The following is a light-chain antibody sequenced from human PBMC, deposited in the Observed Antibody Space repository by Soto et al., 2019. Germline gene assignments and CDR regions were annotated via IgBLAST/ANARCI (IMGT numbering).Light chain of an antibody. Sequence: ESMLTQSPGTLSLSPGEGATLSCRASQTVSGNYLAWYQQKPGQAPRLLIYGAPSRATGIPDRFSGSGSGTDFTLTISRPEPEDFAVYFCQQYGGSRAFGQGTKVDIK. CDR3: QQYGGSRA. CDR2: GAP. J-gene: IGKJ1*01. V-gene: IGKV3-20*01. CDR1: QTVSGNY.